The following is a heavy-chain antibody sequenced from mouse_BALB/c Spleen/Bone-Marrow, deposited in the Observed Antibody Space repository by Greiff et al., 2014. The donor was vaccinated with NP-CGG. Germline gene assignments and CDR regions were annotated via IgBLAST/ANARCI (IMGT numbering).Heavy chain of an antibody. CDR3: ARRDYSFAY. J-gene: IGHJ3*01. CDR1: GYALTNYL. D-gene: IGHD2-13*01. Sequence: QVQLQQSGAELVRPGTSVKVSCKASGYALTNYLIEWVKQRPGQGLEWIGVINPGSGGTNYNEKFKGKATLTADKSSSTAYMQLSSLTSDDSAVYFCARRDYSFAYWGQGTLVTVSA. V-gene: IGHV1-54*01. CDR2: INPGSGGT.